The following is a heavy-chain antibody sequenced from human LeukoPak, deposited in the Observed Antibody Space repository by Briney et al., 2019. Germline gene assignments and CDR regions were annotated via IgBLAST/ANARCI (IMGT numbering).Heavy chain of an antibody. D-gene: IGHD2-15*01. CDR2: ISSSGSTI. CDR3: ARSEGSPSDYYFDY. V-gene: IGHV3-11*01. Sequence: GGSLRLSCAASGFTFSDYYMSWIRQAPGKGLEGVSYISSSGSTIYYADSVKGRFTISRDNAKNSLYLQMNSLRAEDTAVYYCARSEGSPSDYYFDYWGQGTLVTVSS. J-gene: IGHJ4*02. CDR1: GFTFSDYY.